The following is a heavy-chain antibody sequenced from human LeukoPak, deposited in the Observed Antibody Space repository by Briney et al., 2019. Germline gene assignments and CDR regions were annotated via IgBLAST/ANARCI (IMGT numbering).Heavy chain of an antibody. D-gene: IGHD1-26*01. J-gene: IGHJ5*02. Sequence: PGGSLRLSCVASGFTFSSYNMNWVRQAPGKGLEWVSSISSSSIYIYYADSVKGRFTISRDNAKSSLSLQMNSLRAEDTAVYYCARGSSNSGSYYNWFDPWGQGTLVTVSS. V-gene: IGHV3-21*01. CDR3: ARGSSNSGSYYNWFDP. CDR1: GFTFSSYN. CDR2: ISSSSIYI.